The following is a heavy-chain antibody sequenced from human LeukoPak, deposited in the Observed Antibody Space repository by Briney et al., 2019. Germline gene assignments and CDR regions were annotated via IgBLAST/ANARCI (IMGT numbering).Heavy chain of an antibody. Sequence: TSETLSLTCSVSGGSISSSSNYWGWIRQPPGKGLEWVGSIFYSGTTYYNPSLKSRVTISVDTSKNQFSLKLSSVTAADTAVYYCARNRYDFWSGYSDYWGQGTLVTVSS. V-gene: IGHV4-39*07. J-gene: IGHJ4*02. CDR3: ARNRYDFWSGYSDY. CDR2: IFYSGTT. CDR1: GGSISSSSNY. D-gene: IGHD3-3*01.